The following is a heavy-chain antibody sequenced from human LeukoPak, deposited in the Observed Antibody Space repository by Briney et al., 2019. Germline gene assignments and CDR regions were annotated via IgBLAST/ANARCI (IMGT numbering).Heavy chain of an antibody. CDR2: IYTSGST. Sequence: PSETLSLTCTVSGGSISSYYWSWIRQPAGKGLEWMGRIYTSGSTNYNPSLKSRVTMSVDTSKNQFSLKLNSVTAADTAVYYCARHLGGDGYDRYFYYWGQGTLVTVSS. CDR1: GGSISSYY. CDR3: ARHLGGDGYDRYFYY. D-gene: IGHD5-24*01. V-gene: IGHV4-4*07. J-gene: IGHJ4*02.